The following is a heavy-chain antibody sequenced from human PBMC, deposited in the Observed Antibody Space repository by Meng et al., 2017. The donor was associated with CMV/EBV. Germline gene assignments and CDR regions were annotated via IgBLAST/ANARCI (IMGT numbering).Heavy chain of an antibody. D-gene: IGHD1-26*01. Sequence: GESLKTSCAASGFTLSSYWMHWVRQAPGKGLVWVSRINSDGSSTSYADSVKGRITISRDNAKNTLYLQMNSLRAEDTAVYYCATYSSTIPVDYWGQGTLVTVSS. CDR2: INSDGSST. J-gene: IGHJ4*02. CDR3: ATYSSTIPVDY. CDR1: GFTLSSYW. V-gene: IGHV3-74*01.